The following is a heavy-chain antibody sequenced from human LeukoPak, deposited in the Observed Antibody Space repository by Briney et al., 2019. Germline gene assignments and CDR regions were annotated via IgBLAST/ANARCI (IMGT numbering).Heavy chain of an antibody. Sequence: PSETLSLTCAVSGYSISSGYQWAWIRQSPGKGLEWIGGIFHSGSAHYNPSLKSRVTISVETSNNQFSLKMYSVTAADTAVYYCARDPRWLTPDCTSTSCYENYFDPWGQGTLVTVSS. CDR3: ARDPRWLTPDCTSTSCYENYFDP. V-gene: IGHV4-38-2*02. D-gene: IGHD2-2*01. CDR1: GYSISSGYQ. J-gene: IGHJ5*02. CDR2: IFHSGSA.